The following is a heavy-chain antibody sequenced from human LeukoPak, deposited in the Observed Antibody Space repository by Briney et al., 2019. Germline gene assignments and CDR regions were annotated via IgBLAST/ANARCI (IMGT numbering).Heavy chain of an antibody. CDR1: GFTFSSYS. Sequence: GGSLRLSCAASGFTFSSYSMNWVRQAPGKGLEWVSSISSSSSYIYYADSVKGRFTISRDNAKNSLYLQMNSLRAEDTAVYYCAREEYSSSGGLYFDYWGQGTLVTVSS. CDR2: ISSSSSYI. D-gene: IGHD6-6*01. J-gene: IGHJ4*02. V-gene: IGHV3-21*01. CDR3: AREEYSSSGGLYFDY.